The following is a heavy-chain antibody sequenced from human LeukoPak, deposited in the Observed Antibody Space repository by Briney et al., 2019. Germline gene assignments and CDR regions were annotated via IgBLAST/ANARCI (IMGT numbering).Heavy chain of an antibody. D-gene: IGHD4-17*01. Sequence: SETLSLTCAVYGGSFSGYYWSWIRQPPGKGLEWIGEINHSGSTNYNPSLKSRVTISVDTSKNQFSLKLSSVTAADTAVYYCARGRAPYGDYPYYFDYWGQGTLVTVSS. CDR2: INHSGST. V-gene: IGHV4-34*01. CDR1: GGSFSGYY. CDR3: ARGRAPYGDYPYYFDY. J-gene: IGHJ4*02.